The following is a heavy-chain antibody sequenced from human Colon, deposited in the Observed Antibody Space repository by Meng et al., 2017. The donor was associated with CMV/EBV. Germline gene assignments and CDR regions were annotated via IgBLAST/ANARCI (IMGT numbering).Heavy chain of an antibody. CDR1: GGSFSGYY. D-gene: IGHD6-19*01. CDR3: AREGQWLVEGYNPYFDY. Sequence: SETLSLTCAVYGGSFSGYYWSWIRQPPGKGLEWIGEINHSGSTNYNPSLKSRVTISVDTSKNQFSLKLSSVTAADTAVYYCAREGQWLVEGYNPYFDYWGQGTLVTVSS. J-gene: IGHJ4*02. CDR2: INHSGST. V-gene: IGHV4-34*01.